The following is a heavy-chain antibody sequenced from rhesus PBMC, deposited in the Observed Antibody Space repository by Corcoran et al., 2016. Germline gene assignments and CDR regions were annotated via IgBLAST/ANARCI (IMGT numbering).Heavy chain of an antibody. V-gene: IGHV4-160*01. D-gene: IGHD5-12*01. Sequence: QVQLQESGPELVKPSEPLSLTWAVSGGSFRSPYWSWIRQPPGKGLEWIGYIYGSGGSTYYNPSLKSLVTISTDTSKNQFSLKLSSVTAADTAVYYCARPVDTATVTFDYWGQGVLVTVSS. J-gene: IGHJ4*01. CDR2: IYGSGGST. CDR1: GGSFRSPY. CDR3: ARPVDTATVTFDY.